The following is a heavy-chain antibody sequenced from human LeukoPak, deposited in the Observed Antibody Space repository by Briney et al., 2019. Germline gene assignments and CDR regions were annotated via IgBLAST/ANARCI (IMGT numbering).Heavy chain of an antibody. D-gene: IGHD5-24*01. Sequence: GGSLRLSCAASGFTFSNYWMHWVRQAPGKGLVWVSRINSDGINISYADSVKGRFTISRDNAKNTLNLQMNSLRAEDTAVYYCAQDIGWLQFAYWGQGTLVTVSS. CDR3: AQDIGWLQFAY. J-gene: IGHJ4*02. CDR1: GFTFSNYW. CDR2: INSDGINI. V-gene: IGHV3-74*01.